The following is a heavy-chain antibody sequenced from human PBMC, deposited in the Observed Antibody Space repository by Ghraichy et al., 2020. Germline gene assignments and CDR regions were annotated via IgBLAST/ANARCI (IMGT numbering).Heavy chain of an antibody. CDR1: GGSFSGYY. J-gene: IGHJ4*02. V-gene: IGHV4-34*01. D-gene: IGHD5-24*01. CDR3: ARGYRRDGYNRRRYYFDY. CDR2: INHSGST. Sequence: SETLSLTCAVYGGSFSGYYWSWIRQPPGKGLEWIGEINHSGSTNYNPSLKSRVTISVDTSKNQFSLKLSSVTAADTAVYYCARGYRRDGYNRRRYYFDYWGQGTLVTVSS.